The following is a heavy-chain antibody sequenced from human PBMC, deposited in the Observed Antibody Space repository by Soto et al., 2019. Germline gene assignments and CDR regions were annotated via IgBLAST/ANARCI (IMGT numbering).Heavy chain of an antibody. V-gene: IGHV3-30-3*01. Sequence: QVQLVESGGGVVQPGRSLRLSCAASGFTFSSYAMHWVRQAPGKGLEWVAVISYDGSNKYYADSVKGRFTISRDNSKNTLYLQTNSLRAEDTAVYYCARAPPKLLWFGEFYGMDVWGQGTTLTVSS. CDR2: ISYDGSNK. CDR3: ARAPPKLLWFGEFYGMDV. D-gene: IGHD3-10*01. CDR1: GFTFSSYA. J-gene: IGHJ6*02.